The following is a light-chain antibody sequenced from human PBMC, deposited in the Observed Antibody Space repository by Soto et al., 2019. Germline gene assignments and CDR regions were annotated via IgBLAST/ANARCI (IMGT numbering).Light chain of an antibody. Sequence: SYELTQPPSVSVAPGKTARITCGGTNIGSKSVHWYQQKPGQAPVMVISYDSDRPSGIPERFSGSNSGNTATLTISRVEAGDEADYYCQVWDSRSDHMVFGGGTKLTVL. J-gene: IGLJ2*01. CDR3: QVWDSRSDHMV. V-gene: IGLV3-21*04. CDR2: YDS. CDR1: NIGSKS.